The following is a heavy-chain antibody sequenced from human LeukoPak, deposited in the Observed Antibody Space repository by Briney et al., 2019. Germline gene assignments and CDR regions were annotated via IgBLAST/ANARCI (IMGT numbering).Heavy chain of an antibody. D-gene: IGHD5-18*01. Sequence: GRSLRLSCAASGFTFDDYAMPWVRQAPGKGLDWVSGISWNSGSIGYADSAKGRFTISRDNAKNSLYLQMNSLRAEDTALYYCAKSGGYSYGYIDYWGQGTLVTVSS. CDR2: ISWNSGSI. V-gene: IGHV3-9*01. CDR3: AKSGGYSYGYIDY. J-gene: IGHJ4*02. CDR1: GFTFDDYA.